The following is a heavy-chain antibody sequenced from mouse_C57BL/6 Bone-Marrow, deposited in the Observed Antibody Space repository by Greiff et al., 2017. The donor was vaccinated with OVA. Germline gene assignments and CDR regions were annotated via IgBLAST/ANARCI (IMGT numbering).Heavy chain of an antibody. J-gene: IGHJ2*01. Sequence: VKLMESGPELVKPGASVKISCKASGYAFSSSWMNWVKQRPGKGLEWIGRIYPGDGDTNYNGKFKGKATLTADKSSSTAYMQLSSLTSEDSAVYFCARGGTVVATDWGQGTTLTVSS. CDR2: IYPGDGDT. CDR3: ARGGTVVATD. V-gene: IGHV1-82*01. D-gene: IGHD1-1*01. CDR1: GYAFSSSW.